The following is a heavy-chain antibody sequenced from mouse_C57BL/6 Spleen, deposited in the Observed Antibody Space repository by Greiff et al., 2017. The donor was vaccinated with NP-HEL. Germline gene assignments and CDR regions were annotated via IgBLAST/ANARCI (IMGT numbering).Heavy chain of an antibody. J-gene: IGHJ4*01. V-gene: IGHV5-17*01. CDR2: ISSGSSTI. D-gene: IGHD1-1*01. CDR3: ARIYYYRRAMDY. CDR1: GFTFSDYG. Sequence: DVHLVESGGGLVKPGGSLKLSCAASGFTFSDYGMHWVRQAPEKGLEWVAYISSGSSTIYYADTVKGRFTISRDNAKNTLFLQMTSLRSEDTAMYYCARIYYYRRAMDYWGQGTSVTVSS.